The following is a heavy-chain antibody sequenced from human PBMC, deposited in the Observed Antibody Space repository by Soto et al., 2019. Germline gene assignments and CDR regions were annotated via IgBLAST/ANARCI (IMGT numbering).Heavy chain of an antibody. J-gene: IGHJ4*02. V-gene: IGHV3-30-3*01. D-gene: IGHD4-17*01. CDR2: ISYDGSNK. CDR3: ARLMSYGDYDRFDY. Sequence: GGSLRLSCAASGFTFSSYAMHWVRQAPGKGLEWVAVISYDGSNKYYADSVKGRFTISRDNSKNTLYLQMNSLRAEDTAVYYCARLMSYGDYDRFDYWGQGTLVTVYS. CDR1: GFTFSSYA.